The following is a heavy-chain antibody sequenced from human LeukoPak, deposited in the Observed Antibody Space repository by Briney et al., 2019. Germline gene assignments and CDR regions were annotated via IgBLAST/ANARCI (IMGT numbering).Heavy chain of an antibody. CDR3: ARDMDTATSGD. V-gene: IGHV1-18*01. J-gene: IGHJ4*02. CDR2: ISAYNGNT. Sequence: AAVKVSCKASGYTFPSYGISWVRQAPGQGLEWMGWISAYNGNTNYAQKLQGRVTMTTDTPTSTAYMELRSLRSDDTAVYYCARDMDTATSGDWGQGTLVTVSS. CDR1: GYTFPSYG. D-gene: IGHD5-18*01.